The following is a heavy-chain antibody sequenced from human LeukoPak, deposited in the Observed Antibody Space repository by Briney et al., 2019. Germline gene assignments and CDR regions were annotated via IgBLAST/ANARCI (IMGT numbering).Heavy chain of an antibody. CDR1: GYTFTGYY. Sequence: ASVKVSCXASGYTFTGYYMHWVRQAHGQGLEWMGWINPNSGGTNYAQKFQGRVTMTRDTSISTAYMELSRLRSDDTAVYYCARDLRFLEWPYYYYYMDVWGKGTTVTVSS. V-gene: IGHV1-2*02. J-gene: IGHJ6*03. D-gene: IGHD3-3*01. CDR3: ARDLRFLEWPYYYYYMDV. CDR2: INPNSGGT.